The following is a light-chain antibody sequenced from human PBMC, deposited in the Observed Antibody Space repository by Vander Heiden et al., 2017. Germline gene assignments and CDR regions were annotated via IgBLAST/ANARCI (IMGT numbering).Light chain of an antibody. V-gene: IGLV1-47*01. Sequence: QSLLTQPPSASGTPGQRVTISSSGSSSIIGSNYVYWYQQYPGAAPKRLIYRDNRRPSGVPDRFSAAKSGASASLTISGLRSEDEADYYCAEWDDSLGGHWVFGGGTKLTVL. CDR1: SSIIGSNY. J-gene: IGLJ3*02. CDR2: RDN. CDR3: AEWDDSLGGHWV.